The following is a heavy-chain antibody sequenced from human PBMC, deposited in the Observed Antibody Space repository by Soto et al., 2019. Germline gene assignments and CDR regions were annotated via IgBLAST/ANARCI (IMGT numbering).Heavy chain of an antibody. CDR2: ISGYNGNT. Sequence: QVQLVQSGAEVKKPEASVKVSCKASGDTFTSYGMSWEPQGPGQGLEWMGWISGYNGNTNYAQKLHGRVTMTTDTSTSTAYMELRSLRSDDTAVYYCARESPPAHYWGQGTLVTVSS. CDR3: ARESPPAHY. CDR1: GDTFTSYG. J-gene: IGHJ4*02. V-gene: IGHV1-18*01.